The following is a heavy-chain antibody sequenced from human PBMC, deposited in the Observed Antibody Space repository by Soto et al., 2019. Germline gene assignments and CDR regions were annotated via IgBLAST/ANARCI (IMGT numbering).Heavy chain of an antibody. CDR1: GGSISSGGYY. CDR3: ARHAHYGPPLDY. D-gene: IGHD3-10*01. V-gene: IGHV4-39*01. Sequence: PSETLSLTCTVSGGSISSGGYYWSWIRQHPGKGLEWIGYIYYSGSTYYNPSLKSRVTISVDTSKNQFSLKLSSVTAADTAVYYCARHAHYGPPLDYWGQGTLVTVSS. J-gene: IGHJ4*02. CDR2: IYYSGST.